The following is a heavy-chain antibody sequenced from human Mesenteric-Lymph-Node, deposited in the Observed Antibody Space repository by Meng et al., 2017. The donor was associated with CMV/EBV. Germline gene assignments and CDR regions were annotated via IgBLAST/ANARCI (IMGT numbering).Heavy chain of an antibody. CDR2: INHIVST. D-gene: IGHD3-3*01. CDR1: GGSFSGYY. J-gene: IGHJ6*02. V-gene: IGHV4-34*01. Sequence: SETLSLTCAVYGGSFSGYYWSWIRQPPGKGLEWIGEINHIVSTNYNPSLKSRVTISVDTSKNQFSLKLSSVTAADTAVYYCARVGKYYDFWSGQYEGYYGMDVWGQGTTVTVSS. CDR3: ARVGKYYDFWSGQYEGYYGMDV.